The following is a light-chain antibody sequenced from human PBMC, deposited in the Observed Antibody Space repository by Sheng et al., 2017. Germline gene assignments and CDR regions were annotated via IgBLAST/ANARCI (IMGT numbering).Light chain of an antibody. J-gene: IGKJ1*01. CDR1: QGISSY. Sequence: AIWMTQSPSLLSASTGDRVTISCRMNQGISSYLAWFQQKPGKVPKRLIYAAYNLQSGVPSRFSGSGSGTEFTLTISSLQPEDFATYFCLQHNSYPPTFGQGTKVEI. CDR2: AAY. V-gene: IGKV1D-8*02. CDR3: LQHNSYPPT.